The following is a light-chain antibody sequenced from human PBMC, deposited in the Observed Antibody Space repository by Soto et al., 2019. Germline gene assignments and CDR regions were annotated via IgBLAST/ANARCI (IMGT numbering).Light chain of an antibody. CDR1: QSISSW. Sequence: EIQLPQSPSTLSASVADRIPLTIRASQSISSWLAWYQQKPGKAPISLIYDASIFKSVFPASFSGSGSGADCTLTFSFLQPYDFATYYCQQYNTYSSFGQGTRLEIK. V-gene: IGKV1-5*01. CDR2: DAS. CDR3: QQYNTYSS. J-gene: IGKJ5*01.